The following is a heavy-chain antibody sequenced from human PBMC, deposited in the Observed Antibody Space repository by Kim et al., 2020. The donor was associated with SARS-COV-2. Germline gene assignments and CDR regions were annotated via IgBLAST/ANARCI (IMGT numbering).Heavy chain of an antibody. CDR3: TTESYGVQF. J-gene: IGHJ1*01. D-gene: IGHD2-21*01. Sequence: GGSLRLSCAASGFTFSNYWMSWVRQAPGKGLEWVARIKSKAPGRTPDYAAPVKDRVTISRDDATNTLYLQINSLKTEDIVVYYCTTESYGVQFWRQGALVTVSS. CDR1: GFTFSNYW. V-gene: IGHV3-15*01. CDR2: IKSKAPGRTP.